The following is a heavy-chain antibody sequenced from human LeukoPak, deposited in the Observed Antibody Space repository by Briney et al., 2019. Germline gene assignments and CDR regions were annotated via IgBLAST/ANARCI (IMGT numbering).Heavy chain of an antibody. Sequence: SVKVSCKTSGFTFISSAVQWVRQARGQRLEWIGWIVVGSGNTSYAQKFQERVTITRDMSTSTAYMELSSLRSEDTAVYYCAADPSYSGSYRYYFDYWGQGTLVTVSS. CDR2: IVVGSGNT. CDR1: GFTFISSA. D-gene: IGHD1-26*01. CDR3: AADPSYSGSYRYYFDY. V-gene: IGHV1-58*01. J-gene: IGHJ4*02.